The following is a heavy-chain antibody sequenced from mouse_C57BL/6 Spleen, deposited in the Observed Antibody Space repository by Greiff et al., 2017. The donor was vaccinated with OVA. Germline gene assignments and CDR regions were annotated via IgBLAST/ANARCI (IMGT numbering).Heavy chain of an antibody. V-gene: IGHV1-82*01. Sequence: LVESGPELVKPGASVKISCKASGYAFSSSWMNWVKQRPGKGLEWIGRIYPGDGDTNYNGKFKGKATLTADKSSSTAYMQLSSLTSEDSAVYFCARGDYDYDYAMDYWGQGTSVTVSS. CDR3: ARGDYDYDYAMDY. D-gene: IGHD2-4*01. J-gene: IGHJ4*01. CDR2: IYPGDGDT. CDR1: GYAFSSSW.